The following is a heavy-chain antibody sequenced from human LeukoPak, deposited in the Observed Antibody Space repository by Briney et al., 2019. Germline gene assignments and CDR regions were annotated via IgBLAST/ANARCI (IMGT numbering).Heavy chain of an antibody. Sequence: GASVKVSCKASGYTFTGYYMHWVRQAPGQGLEWMGWINPNSGGTNYAQKFQGRVTMTRDTSISTAYMELSRLRSDDTAVYYRARGIGGWYSAFDIWGQGTMVTVSS. CDR1: GYTFTGYY. CDR2: INPNSGGT. J-gene: IGHJ3*02. V-gene: IGHV1-2*02. CDR3: ARGIGGWYSAFDI. D-gene: IGHD6-19*01.